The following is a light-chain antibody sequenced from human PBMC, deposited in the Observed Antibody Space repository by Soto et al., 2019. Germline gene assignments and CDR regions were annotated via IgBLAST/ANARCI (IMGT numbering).Light chain of an antibody. Sequence: AIQMTQSPSSLSASVGDRVTITCRASQGIGNDLAWYQQKPGKAPKLLIYAASSLQSGVPSRFSGSGSGTEFTLTINSLQPEDFAIYYCLQHANFPYTFGQGTKLDIK. V-gene: IGKV1-6*02. CDR2: AAS. J-gene: IGKJ2*01. CDR1: QGIGND. CDR3: LQHANFPYT.